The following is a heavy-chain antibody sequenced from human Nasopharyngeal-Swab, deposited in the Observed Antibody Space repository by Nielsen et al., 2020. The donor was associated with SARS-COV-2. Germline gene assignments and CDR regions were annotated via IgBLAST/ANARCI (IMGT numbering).Heavy chain of an antibody. Sequence: GESLKISCAASGFTFSSYALSWVRQAPGKGLEWVSVISGSGGTIYYADSVKGRFTISRDNSKNTLYLQMNSLRAEDTAVYYCTRDGNNWDPLDYWGQGTLVTVSS. D-gene: IGHD1-20*01. CDR1: GFTFSSYA. J-gene: IGHJ4*02. CDR3: TRDGNNWDPLDY. CDR2: ISGSGGTI. V-gene: IGHV3-23*01.